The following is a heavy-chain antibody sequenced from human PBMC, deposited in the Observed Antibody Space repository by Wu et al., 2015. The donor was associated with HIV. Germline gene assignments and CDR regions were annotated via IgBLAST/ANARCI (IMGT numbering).Heavy chain of an antibody. Sequence: QVQLVQSGAEVKKPGASVKVSCKASGYTFTGYNIHWVRQAPGQGLEWMGWINPNSGGTNYAQKFQGRVTMTRDTSISTAYMELSRLKSDDTAVYYCARMAMGAIFYMDVWGKGTTVTVSS. CDR3: ARMAMGAIFYMDV. V-gene: IGHV1-2*02. CDR1: GYTFTGYN. D-gene: IGHD2-2*01. CDR2: INPNSGGT. J-gene: IGHJ6*03.